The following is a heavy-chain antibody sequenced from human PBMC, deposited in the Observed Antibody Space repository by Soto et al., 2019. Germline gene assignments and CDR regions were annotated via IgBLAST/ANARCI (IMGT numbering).Heavy chain of an antibody. J-gene: IGHJ4*02. D-gene: IGHD5-18*01. CDR1: GGSFSGYY. CDR2: INHSGST. CDR3: ARSVQLWTPFDY. V-gene: IGHV4-34*01. Sequence: PSETLSLTCAVNGGSFSGYYWSWIRQSPGKGLEWIGEINHSGSTKYNPSLTSRATISVDTSKNQFSLKLSSVTAADTAVYYCARSVQLWTPFDYWGQGTLVTVSS.